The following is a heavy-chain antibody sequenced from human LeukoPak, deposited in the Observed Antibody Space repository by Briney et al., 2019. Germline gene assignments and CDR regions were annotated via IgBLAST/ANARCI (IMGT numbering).Heavy chain of an antibody. D-gene: IGHD3-10*01. J-gene: IGHJ4*02. CDR3: AREAGRWVDY. CDR1: GYSISSGYY. V-gene: IGHV4-38-2*02. Sequence: SETLSLTCTVSGYSISSGYYWGWGRPPPGKGLECLGSIYHSGSTYYNPSLKSRVTISVDTSKTQFSLKLSSVTAADTAVYYCAREAGRWVDYWGQGTLVTVSS. CDR2: IYHSGST.